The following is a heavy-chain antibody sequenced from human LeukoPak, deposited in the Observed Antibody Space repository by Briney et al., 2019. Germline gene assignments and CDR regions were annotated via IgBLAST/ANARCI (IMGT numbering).Heavy chain of an antibody. V-gene: IGHV1-18*01. Sequence: VSVKVSCKASGYSFTNYGMIWVRQTPGQGLQWMGWISAHNGNTNYAHTLQGRVTLTTDNSKNTVYLEMRSLTSDDTAVYYCARGETTLFLNYWGQGTLVTVSS. D-gene: IGHD4-11*01. J-gene: IGHJ4*02. CDR2: ISAHNGNT. CDR3: ARGETTLFLNY. CDR1: GYSFTNYG.